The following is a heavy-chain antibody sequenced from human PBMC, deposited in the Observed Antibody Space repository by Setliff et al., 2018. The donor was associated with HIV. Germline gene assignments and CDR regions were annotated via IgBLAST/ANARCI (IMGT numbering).Heavy chain of an antibody. J-gene: IGHJ6*03. Sequence: GASVKVSCKASGYTFPSFYVHWVRQAPGQGLEWMGIINPTSGNTTYAQKFQGRVTITADESTSTAYMELSSLRSEDTAVYYCARGARYYDILTDYITLGYYYYMDVWGKGTTVTVS. V-gene: IGHV1-46*01. CDR2: INPTSGNT. CDR3: ARGARYYDILTDYITLGYYYYMDV. CDR1: GYTFPSFY. D-gene: IGHD3-9*01.